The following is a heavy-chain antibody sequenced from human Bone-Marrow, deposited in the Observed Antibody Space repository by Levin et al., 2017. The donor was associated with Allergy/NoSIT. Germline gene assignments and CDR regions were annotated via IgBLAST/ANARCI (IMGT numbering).Heavy chain of an antibody. CDR3: AKDRGWYGDAFDT. D-gene: IGHD6-19*01. CDR1: GFTFSRCG. CDR2: LSGSGGST. Sequence: GESLKISCAASGFTFSRCGMSWVRQAPGKGLEWVSALSGSGGSTYYADSVKGRFTVSRDNSKNTLFLQMNSLRVEDTAVYYCAKDRGWYGDAFDTWGQGTMVTVSS. V-gene: IGHV3-23*01. J-gene: IGHJ3*02.